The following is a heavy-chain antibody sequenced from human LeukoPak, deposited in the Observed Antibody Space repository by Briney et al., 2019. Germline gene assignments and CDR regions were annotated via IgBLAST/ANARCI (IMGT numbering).Heavy chain of an antibody. J-gene: IGHJ5*02. V-gene: IGHV1-2*06. D-gene: IGHD3-3*01. CDR1: GYTFTDYY. CDR2: INPNNGGT. Sequence: ASVKVSCKASGYTFTDYYMHWVRQAPGQGLEWMGRINPNNGGTDYAQNFQDRVTMTRDTSLSTAYMELSRLTSDDTAVYYCARDLAFKGITIFGVPNDNWFDPWGQGTLVTVSS. CDR3: ARDLAFKGITIFGVPNDNWFDP.